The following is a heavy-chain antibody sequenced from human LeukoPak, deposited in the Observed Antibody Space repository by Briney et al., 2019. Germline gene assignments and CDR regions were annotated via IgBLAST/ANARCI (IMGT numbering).Heavy chain of an antibody. CDR1: GYTFSSYG. CDR3: ARDSSTSCLLDY. CDR2: ISAYNGNT. D-gene: IGHD2-2*01. V-gene: IGHV1-18*01. Sequence: ASVKVSCKASGYTFSSYGINWLRQAPGQGLEWMGWISAYNGNTNYAQKLQGRVTMTTDTSTSTAYMELRSLRSDDTAVYYCARDSSTSCLLDYWGQGTLVTVSS. J-gene: IGHJ4*02.